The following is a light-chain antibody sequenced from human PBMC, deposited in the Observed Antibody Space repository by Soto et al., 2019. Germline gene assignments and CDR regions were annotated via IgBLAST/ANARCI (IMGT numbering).Light chain of an antibody. CDR2: GAS. CDR1: QSVRSN. CDR3: QQYNNWGRT. Sequence: EIVMKPSPATLSVSPGERGTLSCRASQSVRSNLAGYQQKPGQAPRLLIYGASTRATGISARFSGSGSGTAVALTISSLQYEDLAVYYCQQYNNWGRTFGKGTKVAIQ. V-gene: IGKV3-15*01. J-gene: IGKJ1*01.